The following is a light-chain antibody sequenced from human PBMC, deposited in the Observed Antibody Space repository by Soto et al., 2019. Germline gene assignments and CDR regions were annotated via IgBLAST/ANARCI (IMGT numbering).Light chain of an antibody. V-gene: IGKV3-11*01. J-gene: IGKJ1*01. CDR1: QSVSSY. CDR3: KQRSDWPWT. Sequence: EIVLTQSPATLSLSPGERATLSCRASQSVSSYLAWYQQKPGQAPRLLMYEAYNRATGIPARFSGGGSGTDFTLTIRSLEPEDFAVYYCKQRSDWPWTFGQGTKVDIK. CDR2: EAY.